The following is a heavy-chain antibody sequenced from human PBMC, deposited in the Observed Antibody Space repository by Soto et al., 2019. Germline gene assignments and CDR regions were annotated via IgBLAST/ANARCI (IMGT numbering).Heavy chain of an antibody. Sequence: QVQLVQSGAEVKKPGSSVKVSCKASGGTFSSYAISWVRQAPGQGLEWMGGIIPIFGTANYAQKFQGRVTITADESTSTAYMELSSLRSEDTAVYYCVRAYYYDSSGYPQTWYFDLWGRGTLVTVSS. CDR3: VRAYYYDSSGYPQTWYFDL. J-gene: IGHJ2*01. D-gene: IGHD3-22*01. CDR2: IIPIFGTA. V-gene: IGHV1-69*01. CDR1: GGTFSSYA.